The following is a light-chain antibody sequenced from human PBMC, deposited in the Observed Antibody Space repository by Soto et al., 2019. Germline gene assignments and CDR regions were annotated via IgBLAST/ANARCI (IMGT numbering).Light chain of an antibody. V-gene: IGKV3-15*01. CDR1: QYVRTN. Sequence: EIVMTQSPATLSVSPGDRVTLSCRASQYVRTNSAWYQQKPGQAPRLLIYGASTRATGIPARFSGIGSGTEFTLTISSLQSEDFAVYYCQQYNNWPLTFGGGTNVEIK. CDR2: GAS. J-gene: IGKJ4*01. CDR3: QQYNNWPLT.